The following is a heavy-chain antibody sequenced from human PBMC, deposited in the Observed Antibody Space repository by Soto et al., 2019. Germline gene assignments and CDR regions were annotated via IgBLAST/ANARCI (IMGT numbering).Heavy chain of an antibody. CDR3: ARGYYDSSGQSNTFDI. Sequence: SETLSLTCTVSGASISSSYWSWIRQSPGKGLEWIGYVYYSGSTNYNPSLKSRVTISVDTSKNQFSLKLSSVTAADTAVYYCARGYYDSSGQSNTFDIWGQGTMVT. D-gene: IGHD3-22*01. J-gene: IGHJ3*02. CDR2: VYYSGST. V-gene: IGHV4-59*01. CDR1: GASISSSY.